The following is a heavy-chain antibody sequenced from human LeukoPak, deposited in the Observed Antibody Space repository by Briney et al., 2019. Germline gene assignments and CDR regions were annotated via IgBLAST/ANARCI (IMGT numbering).Heavy chain of an antibody. Sequence: GGSLRFSCEGSGFTFRDYQMSWIRQAPGKGLEWISYIHANPKTIYYADSAKGRFTISRDNAKNSLYLQMNSLRAEDTAVYYCARGGSIQLWLNPYFDYWGQGTLVTVSS. CDR2: IHANPKTI. V-gene: IGHV3-11*04. J-gene: IGHJ4*02. CDR1: GFTFRDYQ. D-gene: IGHD5-18*01. CDR3: ARGGSIQLWLNPYFDY.